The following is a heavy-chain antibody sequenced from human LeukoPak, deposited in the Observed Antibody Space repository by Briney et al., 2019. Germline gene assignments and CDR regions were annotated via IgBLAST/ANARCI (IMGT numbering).Heavy chain of an antibody. J-gene: IGHJ4*02. CDR1: GGSISSSTYY. CDR2: IYYSGST. CDR3: AREATYYDFWSGYYFDY. Sequence: SETLSLTCTVSGGSISSSTYYWGWIRQPPGKGLEWVGSIYYSGSTYYNPSLKSRVTISVDTSKNQFSLKLSSVTAADTAVYYCAREATYYDFWSGYYFDYWGQGTLVTVSS. D-gene: IGHD3-3*01. V-gene: IGHV4-39*02.